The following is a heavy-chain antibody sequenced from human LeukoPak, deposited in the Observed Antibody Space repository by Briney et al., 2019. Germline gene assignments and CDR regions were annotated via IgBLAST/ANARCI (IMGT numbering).Heavy chain of an antibody. J-gene: IGHJ4*02. D-gene: IGHD6-19*01. CDR1: GFTVSSNY. V-gene: IGHV3-66*01. CDR3: AKIGGSGWYQQPYYFDY. Sequence: AGGSLRLSCAASGFTVSSNYMSWVRQAPGKGLEWVSVIYSGGSTYYADSVKGRFTISRDNSKNTLYLQMNSLRAEDTAVYYCAKIGGSGWYQQPYYFDYWGQGTLVTVSS. CDR2: IYSGGST.